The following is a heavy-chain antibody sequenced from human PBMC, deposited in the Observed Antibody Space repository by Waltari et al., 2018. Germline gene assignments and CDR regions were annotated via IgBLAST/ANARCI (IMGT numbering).Heavy chain of an antibody. D-gene: IGHD3-3*01. CDR2: IYHSGST. Sequence: QVQLQESGPGLVKPSETLSLTCAVSGYSISSGYYWGWIRQPPGKGLEWIGSIYHSGSTYYTPSLKSRVTISVDTSKNQFSLKLSSVTAADTAVYYCARRGGTIFGVVTTPDFDYWGQGTLVTVSS. J-gene: IGHJ4*02. V-gene: IGHV4-38-2*01. CDR1: GYSISSGYY. CDR3: ARRGGTIFGVVTTPDFDY.